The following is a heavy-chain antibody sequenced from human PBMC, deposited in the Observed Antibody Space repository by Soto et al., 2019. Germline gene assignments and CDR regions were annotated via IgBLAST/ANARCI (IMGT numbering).Heavy chain of an antibody. J-gene: IGHJ4*02. D-gene: IGHD6-19*01. CDR3: AREPAVDYYFDY. CDR1: GFTFSSYA. V-gene: IGHV3-30-3*01. CDR2: ISYDGSNK. Sequence: GGALRLSCAASGFTFSSYAMHWVRQVPGKGLEWVAVISYDGSNKYYADSVKGRFTISRDNSKNTLYLQMNSLRAEDTAVYYCAREPAVDYYFDYWGQGTLVTVSS.